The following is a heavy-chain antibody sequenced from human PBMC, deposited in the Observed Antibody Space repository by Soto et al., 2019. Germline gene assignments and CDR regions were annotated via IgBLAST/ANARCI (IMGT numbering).Heavy chain of an antibody. CDR1: GYTFTSYG. J-gene: IGHJ5*02. V-gene: IGHV1-18*01. CDR2: ISAYNGNT. CDR3: ARGPSAYYDYVWGSYRYDNWFDP. Sequence: QVQLVQSGAEVKKPGASVKVSCKASGYTFTSYGISWVRQAPGQGLEWMGWISAYNGNTNYAQKLQGRVTMTTDTSTSTAFMELRSLRSDDTAVYYCARGPSAYYDYVWGSYRYDNWFDPWGQGTLVTVSS. D-gene: IGHD3-16*02.